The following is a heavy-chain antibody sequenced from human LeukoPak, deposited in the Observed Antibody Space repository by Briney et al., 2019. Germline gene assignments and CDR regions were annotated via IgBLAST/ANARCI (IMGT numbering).Heavy chain of an antibody. J-gene: IGHJ5*02. D-gene: IGHD3-10*01. CDR3: ARDLLLWFGELTANRWFDP. Sequence: ASVKVSCKASGGTFSSYAISWVRQAPGQGLEWMGGIIPIFGTANYAQKFQGRVTITADESTSTAYMELSSLRSEDTAVYYCARDLLLWFGELTANRWFDPWGQGTLVTVSS. CDR1: GGTFSSYA. V-gene: IGHV1-69*13. CDR2: IIPIFGTA.